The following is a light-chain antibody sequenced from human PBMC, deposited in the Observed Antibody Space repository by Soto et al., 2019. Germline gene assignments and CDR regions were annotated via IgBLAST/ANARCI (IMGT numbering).Light chain of an antibody. Sequence: QSALTQPRSVSGSPGQSVTISCTGTTGDVGAYNFVSWYQLHPGKAPKLMIYDANKRPSGVPDRFSASKSGNTASLTISGLQAEDEADYYCAAWDDSLNGWVFGGGTQLTVL. CDR1: TGDVGAYNF. CDR3: AAWDDSLNGWV. V-gene: IGLV2-11*01. CDR2: DAN. J-gene: IGLJ3*02.